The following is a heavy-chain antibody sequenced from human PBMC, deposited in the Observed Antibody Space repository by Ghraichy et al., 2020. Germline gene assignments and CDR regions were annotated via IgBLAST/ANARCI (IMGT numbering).Heavy chain of an antibody. J-gene: IGHJ4*02. V-gene: IGHV3-7*01. D-gene: IGHD1-26*01. CDR1: GFTFSSYW. CDR2: IKQDGTEQ. CDR3: ARDTLVGPSHFDY. Sequence: GGSLRPSCVVSGFTFSSYWMSWVRQAPGKGLEWLGNIKQDGTEQYYADSVKGRFTISRDNARNSLYLQMHSLTVDDTAMYYCARDTLVGPSHFDYWGRGTRVTVSS.